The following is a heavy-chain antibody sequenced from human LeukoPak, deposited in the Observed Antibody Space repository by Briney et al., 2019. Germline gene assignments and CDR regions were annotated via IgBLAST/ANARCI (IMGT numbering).Heavy chain of an antibody. D-gene: IGHD6-19*01. J-gene: IGHJ6*03. CDR1: GYTFTSYD. CDR2: MNPNSGNT. V-gene: IGHV1-8*01. CDR3: ARVEQWLVPGYYYYMDV. Sequence: ASVKVSCKASGYTFTSYDINWVRQATGQGLEWMGWMNPNSGNTGYAQNFQGRVTITRNTSISTAYMELSSLRSEDTAVYYCARVEQWLVPGYYYYMDVWGKGTTVTVSS.